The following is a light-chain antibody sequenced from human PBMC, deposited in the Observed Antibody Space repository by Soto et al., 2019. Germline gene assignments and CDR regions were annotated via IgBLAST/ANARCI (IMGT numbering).Light chain of an antibody. CDR1: NIGSKS. CDR2: DDS. V-gene: IGLV3-21*02. J-gene: IGLJ2*01. Sequence: SYELTQPPSVSVAPGQTARITCGGSNIGSKSGHWYQQKPGQAPVLVVYDDSDRPSGIPERFSGSNSGNTATLTISGLQADDEADYFCSTYTSASTSFGGGTKLTVL. CDR3: STYTSASTS.